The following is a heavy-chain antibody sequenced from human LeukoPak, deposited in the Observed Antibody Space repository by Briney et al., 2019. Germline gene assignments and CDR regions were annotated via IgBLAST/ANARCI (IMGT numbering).Heavy chain of an antibody. D-gene: IGHD3-3*01. CDR2: IYHSGST. CDR1: GYSISSGYY. Sequence: SETLSLTCAVSGYSISSGYYWGWIRQPPGKGPEWIGSIYHSGSTYYNPSLKSRVTISVDTSKNQFSLKLSSVTAADTAVYYCGREGYDFSGGLGFDYLGQGTLVTVSS. V-gene: IGHV4-38-2*02. CDR3: GREGYDFSGGLGFDY. J-gene: IGHJ4*02.